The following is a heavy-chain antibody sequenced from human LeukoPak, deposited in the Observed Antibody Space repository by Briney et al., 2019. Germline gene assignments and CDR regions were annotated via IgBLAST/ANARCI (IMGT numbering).Heavy chain of an antibody. V-gene: IGHV3-30*04. CDR1: GFTFSSYA. D-gene: IGHD5-18*01. CDR2: ISYDGSNK. Sequence: GGSLRLSCAASGFTFSSYAMHWVRQAPGKGLEWVAVISYDGSNKYYADSVKGRFTISRDNSKNTLYLQMNSLRAEDTAVYYCASVRSYGVDYWGQGTLVTVSS. CDR3: ASVRSYGVDY. J-gene: IGHJ4*02.